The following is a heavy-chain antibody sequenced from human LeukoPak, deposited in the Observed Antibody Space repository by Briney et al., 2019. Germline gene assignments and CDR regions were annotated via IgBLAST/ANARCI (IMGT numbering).Heavy chain of an antibody. CDR3: ARARTGGTWSFDP. V-gene: IGHV3-21*01. Sequence: GGSLRLSCAASGFTFSIYSMNWVRQAPGKGLEWVSSITGSGTYIYYANSVKGRITISRDNARDSLYLQMDSLRAEDTSVYFCARARTGGTWSFDPWGQGTLVTVSS. CDR1: GFTFSIYS. J-gene: IGHJ5*02. D-gene: IGHD2-15*01. CDR2: ITGSGTYI.